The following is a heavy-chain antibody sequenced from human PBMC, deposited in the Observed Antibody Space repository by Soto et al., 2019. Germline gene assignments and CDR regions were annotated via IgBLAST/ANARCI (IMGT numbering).Heavy chain of an antibody. J-gene: IGHJ6*02. V-gene: IGHV1-18*01. D-gene: IGHD1-1*01. Sequence: ASVKVSCKASGYTFTNYAINWVRQAPGQGLEWMGWISAYNGNTNYAQKFQGRVTMTTDTSTSTAYMELRSLRSDDSAIYYCARTARNENYNDMDVWGQGTTVTVSS. CDR1: GYTFTNYA. CDR3: ARTARNENYNDMDV. CDR2: ISAYNGNT.